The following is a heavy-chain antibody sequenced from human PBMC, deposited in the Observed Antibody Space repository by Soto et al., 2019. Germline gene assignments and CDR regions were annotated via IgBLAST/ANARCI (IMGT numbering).Heavy chain of an antibody. D-gene: IGHD2-2*01. V-gene: IGHV4-34*01. CDR1: GGSFSGYY. J-gene: IGHJ6*02. CDR3: ARGMTSYCSSTSCRLPPRGYYYYYGMDV. Sequence: PSETLSLTCAFYGGSFSGYYWSWIRQPPGKGLEWIGEINHSGSTNYNPSLKSRVTISVDTSKNQFSLKLSSVTAADTAVYYCARGMTSYCSSTSCRLPPRGYYYYYGMDVWGQGTTVTVS. CDR2: INHSGST.